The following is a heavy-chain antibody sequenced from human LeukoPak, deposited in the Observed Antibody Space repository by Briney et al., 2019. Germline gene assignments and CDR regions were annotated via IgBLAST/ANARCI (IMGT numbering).Heavy chain of an antibody. Sequence: SETLSLTCAVYGGSFSGYYWGWIRQPPGKGLEWIGSIYHSGSTYYNPSLKSRVTISVDTSKNQFSLKLSSVAAADTAVYYCARDHGDYDFWSGQRVGYAFDIWGQGTMVTVSS. D-gene: IGHD3-3*01. V-gene: IGHV4-38-2*02. CDR2: IYHSGST. CDR3: ARDHGDYDFWSGQRVGYAFDI. CDR1: GGSFSGYY. J-gene: IGHJ3*02.